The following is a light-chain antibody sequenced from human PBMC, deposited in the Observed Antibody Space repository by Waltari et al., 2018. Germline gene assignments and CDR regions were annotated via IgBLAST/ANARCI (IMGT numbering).Light chain of an antibody. CDR2: DVS. CDR3: CSYAGSYTVI. J-gene: IGLJ2*01. CDR1: SSDVGGYNF. V-gene: IGLV2-11*01. Sequence: QSALTQPRSVSGSPGQSAAISCTGPSSDVGGYNFVSWYQQHPGKAPKVMIYDVSNRPSGIPSRVSGSKSGNTASLTISGLQAEDEAIYYCCSYAGSYTVIFGGGTQLTVL.